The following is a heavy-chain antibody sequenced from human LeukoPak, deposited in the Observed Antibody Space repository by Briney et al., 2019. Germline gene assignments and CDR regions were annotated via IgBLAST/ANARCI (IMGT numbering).Heavy chain of an antibody. D-gene: IGHD3-10*01. CDR2: IKSRADGGTP. V-gene: IGHV3-15*01. J-gene: IGHJ3*02. Sequence: GGSLRLSCAASGFTFRDAWMIWVRQPPGKGLEWVGRIKSRADGGTPDYAAPVTGRFTISRDDSNGTLFLQMNSLTTEDTAVYYCATQGVLDAFDIWGQGTMVIVSS. CDR1: GFTFRDAW. CDR3: ATQGVLDAFDI.